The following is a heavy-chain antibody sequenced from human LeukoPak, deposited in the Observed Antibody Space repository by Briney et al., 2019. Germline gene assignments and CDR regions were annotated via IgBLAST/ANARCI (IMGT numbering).Heavy chain of an antibody. Sequence: PSETLSLTCAISGGSISSSNWWTWVRQPPGKGLEWIGEISQSGTTNYKSSLKSRVTISLDRSKNQFSLRLTSVTAADTAVYYCARDSRGMDVWGQGITVTVSS. CDR2: ISQSGTT. CDR1: GGSISSSNW. V-gene: IGHV4-4*02. CDR3: ARDSRGMDV. J-gene: IGHJ6*02.